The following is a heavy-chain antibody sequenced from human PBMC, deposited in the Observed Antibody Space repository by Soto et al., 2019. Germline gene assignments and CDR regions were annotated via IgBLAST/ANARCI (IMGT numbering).Heavy chain of an antibody. CDR1: GGSFSGYY. D-gene: IGHD3-9*01. Sequence: SETLSLTCAVYGGSFSGYYWNWIRQPPGKGLEWIGEINHSGSTNYNPSLQSRVTISLDTSKNQFSLKLNSVTAADSAVYFCARLEGLGTISYYFDFWGPGALVTVSS. V-gene: IGHV4-34*01. CDR2: INHSGST. J-gene: IGHJ4*02. CDR3: ARLEGLGTISYYFDF.